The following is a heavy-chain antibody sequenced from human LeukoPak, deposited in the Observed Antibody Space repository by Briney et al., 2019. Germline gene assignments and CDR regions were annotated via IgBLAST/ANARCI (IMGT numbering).Heavy chain of an antibody. CDR3: ARVEDTVVVPAAMPHENWFDP. J-gene: IGHJ5*02. D-gene: IGHD2-2*01. CDR1: GYTFTSYG. Sequence: ASVKVSFKASGYTFTSYGISWVRQAPGQGLEWMGWISAYNGNTNYAQKLQGRVTMTTDTSTSTAYMELRSLRSDDTAVYYCARVEDTVVVPAAMPHENWFDPWGQGTLVTVSS. CDR2: ISAYNGNT. V-gene: IGHV1-18*04.